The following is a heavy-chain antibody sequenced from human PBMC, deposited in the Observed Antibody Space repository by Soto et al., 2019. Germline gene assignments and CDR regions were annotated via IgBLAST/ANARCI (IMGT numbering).Heavy chain of an antibody. CDR3: AREVYGSGSYYTPRYFQH. D-gene: IGHD3-10*01. J-gene: IGHJ1*01. V-gene: IGHV1-69*12. CDR2: IIPIFGTA. Sequence: QVQLVQSGAEVKKPGSSVKVSCKASGGTFSSYAISWVRQAPGQGLEWMGGIIPIFGTANYAQKFQGRVTITAEESTSTAYMELCSLRPEDTAVYYCAREVYGSGSYYTPRYFQHWGQGTLVTVSS. CDR1: GGTFSSYA.